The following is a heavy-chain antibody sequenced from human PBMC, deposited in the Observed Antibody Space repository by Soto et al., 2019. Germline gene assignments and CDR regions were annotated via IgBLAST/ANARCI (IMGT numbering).Heavy chain of an antibody. CDR2: VSGSGGNT. V-gene: IGHV3-23*01. CDR3: AKNPAWSAYYFDY. J-gene: IGHJ4*02. CDR1: GFTFSSYA. D-gene: IGHD2-8*02. Sequence: QLGGSLRLSCTASGFTFSSYAVSWVRQAPGKGLEWVSSVSGSGGNTDYADSVKGRFTISRDNSKNTLYLQMNSLRAEDTAVYYCAKNPAWSAYYFDYWGQGTLVTVSS.